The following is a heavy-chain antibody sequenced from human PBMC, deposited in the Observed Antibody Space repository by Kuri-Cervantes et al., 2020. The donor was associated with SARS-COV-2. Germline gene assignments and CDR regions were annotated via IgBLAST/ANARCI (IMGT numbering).Heavy chain of an antibody. J-gene: IGHJ4*02. D-gene: IGHD2-8*02. CDR3: AKDRGYCTATSCRHFDH. CDR1: GFNFSRTD. CDR2: ISHDGKNK. V-gene: IGHV3-30*18. Sequence: GESLKISCAASGFNFSRTDMHWVRQAPGKGLEWVAVISHDGKNKKCIASGKGRFTISRDNSQNTLYLHMKSLRSEDTAMYYCAKDRGYCTATSCRHFDHWGQGISVTVSS.